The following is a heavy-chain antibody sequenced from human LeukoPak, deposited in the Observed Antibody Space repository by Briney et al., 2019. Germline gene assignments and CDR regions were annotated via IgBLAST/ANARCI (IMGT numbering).Heavy chain of an antibody. J-gene: IGHJ4*02. Sequence: SETLSLTCTVSGGSISSYYWSWIRQPAGKGLEWIGRIYTSGSTNYNPSLKSRVTMSVDTSKNQFSLKLSSVTAADTAVYYCARDQKTGTTTWSFFDYWGQGTLVTVSS. D-gene: IGHD1-14*01. CDR2: IYTSGST. CDR3: ARDQKTGTTTWSFFDY. V-gene: IGHV4-4*07. CDR1: GGSISSYY.